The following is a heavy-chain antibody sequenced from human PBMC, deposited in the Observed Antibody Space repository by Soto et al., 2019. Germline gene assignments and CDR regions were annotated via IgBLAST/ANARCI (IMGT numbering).Heavy chain of an antibody. J-gene: IGHJ4*02. CDR2: TRNKANSYTT. V-gene: IGHV3-72*01. CDR1: GFTFSDHY. Sequence: EVQLVESGGGLVQPGGSLRLSCAASGFTFSDHYMDWVRQAPGKGLEWVGRTRNKANSYTTEYAAAVKGRFTISRDDAKNPLYGQMNSLKAEDTAGYYCARGGGYGSYRARAFDYWGQGTLVTGSS. D-gene: IGHD3-16*02. CDR3: ARGGGYGSYRARAFDY.